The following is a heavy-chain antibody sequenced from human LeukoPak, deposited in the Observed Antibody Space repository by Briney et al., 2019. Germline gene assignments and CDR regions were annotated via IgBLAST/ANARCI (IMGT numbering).Heavy chain of an antibody. CDR3: ARDRHQRGYSYGTLDS. CDR2: ISSSSSYI. D-gene: IGHD5-18*01. J-gene: IGHJ4*02. Sequence: PGGSLSLSCAASGFTFSNYSMNWVRQAPGKGLEWVSSISSSSSYIYYADSVKGRFTISRDNAKNSLYLQMNSLRAEDTAVYYCARDRHQRGYSYGTLDSWGQGTLVTVSS. V-gene: IGHV3-21*01. CDR1: GFTFSNYS.